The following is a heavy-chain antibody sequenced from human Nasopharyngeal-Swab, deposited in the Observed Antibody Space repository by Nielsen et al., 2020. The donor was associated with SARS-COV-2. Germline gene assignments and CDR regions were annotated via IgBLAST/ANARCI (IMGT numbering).Heavy chain of an antibody. D-gene: IGHD3-10*01. CDR2: IFYTGNT. CDR3: ARDRGDLRKYYFYS. V-gene: IGHV4-61*01. Sequence: SETLSLTCIVSGGSVSRGSHYWSWIRQPPGKGLEWIGYIFYTGNTNYNPSLESRVTMSIDTSRNQFSLSLNSVTAADTAVYYCARDRGDLRKYYFYSWGQGTQITVSA. J-gene: IGHJ4*02. CDR1: GGSVSRGSHY.